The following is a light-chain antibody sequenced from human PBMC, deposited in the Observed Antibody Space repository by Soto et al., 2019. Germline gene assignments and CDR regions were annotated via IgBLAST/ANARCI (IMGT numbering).Light chain of an antibody. CDR1: QSISVH. Sequence: DIQMTQSPSSLSASVGDTVTITCRASQSISVHLNWYQQKGEKVPKLLIYAASNLYSGVPSRFSGSGSETDFTLTISSLQPEDFATYYCQQSYITPYTFGQGTRLEIK. CDR2: AAS. V-gene: IGKV1-39*01. J-gene: IGKJ2*01. CDR3: QQSYITPYT.